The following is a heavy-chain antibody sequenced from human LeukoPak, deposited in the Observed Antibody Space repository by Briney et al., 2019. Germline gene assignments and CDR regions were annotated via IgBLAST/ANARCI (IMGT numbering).Heavy chain of an antibody. J-gene: IGHJ3*02. CDR2: FDPEDGET. CDR1: GYTLTELS. D-gene: IGHD4-17*01. Sequence: ASVKVSCKVSGYTLTELSMHWVRQAPGKGLEWMGGFDPEDGETIYAQKFQGRVTMTEDTSTDTAYMELSSLRSEDTAVYYCATGGELDYGDYGPHDAFDIWGQGTMVTVSS. CDR3: ATGGELDYGDYGPHDAFDI. V-gene: IGHV1-24*01.